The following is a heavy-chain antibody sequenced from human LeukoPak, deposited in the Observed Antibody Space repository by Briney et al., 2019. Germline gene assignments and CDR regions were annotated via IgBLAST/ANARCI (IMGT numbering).Heavy chain of an antibody. CDR2: IIPIFGTA. CDR1: GGSFSSYA. V-gene: IGHV1-69*13. J-gene: IGHJ4*02. D-gene: IGHD4-23*01. CDR3: ARGWLAETTVVTPYNY. Sequence: SVKVSCKASGGSFSSYAINWVRQAPGQGLEWMGGIIPIFGTAKYAEKFQDRVTITAVESVSTVYMELSSLRSEDTAVYYCARGWLAETTVVTPYNYWGQGTLVTVSS.